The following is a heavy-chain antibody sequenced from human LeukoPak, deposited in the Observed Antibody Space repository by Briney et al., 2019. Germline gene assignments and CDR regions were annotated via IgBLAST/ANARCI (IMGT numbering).Heavy chain of an antibody. J-gene: IGHJ3*02. CDR2: IIPLFGTA. V-gene: IGHV1-69*06. D-gene: IGHD3-22*01. CDR3: ARSSGYRKVDAFDI. CDR1: GGTFISYA. Sequence: AASVKVSCKASGGTFISYAISWVRQAPGQGLEGIGGIIPLFGTANSQQKFQGRVTITADKSTSKAYMELSSLRSEDTAVYYCARSSGYRKVDAFDIWGQGTMVTVSS.